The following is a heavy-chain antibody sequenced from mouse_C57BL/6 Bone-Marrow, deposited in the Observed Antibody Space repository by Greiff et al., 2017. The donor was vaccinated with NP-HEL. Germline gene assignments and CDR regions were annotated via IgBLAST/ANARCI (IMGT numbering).Heavy chain of an antibody. Sequence: QVQLKQSGPGLVQPSQSLSITCPVSGFSLTSYGVHWVRQSPGKGLEWLGVIWRGGSTDYNAAFMFRLSITKDNSKSQVFCKMNSLQADDTAIYYCATTSLIYYGNYAWFAYWGQGTLVTVSA. CDR2: IWRGGST. D-gene: IGHD2-1*01. CDR1: GFSLTSYG. CDR3: ATTSLIYYGNYAWFAY. J-gene: IGHJ3*01. V-gene: IGHV2-5*01.